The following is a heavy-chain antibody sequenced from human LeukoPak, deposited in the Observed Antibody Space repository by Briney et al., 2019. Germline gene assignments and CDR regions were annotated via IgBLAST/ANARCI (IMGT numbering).Heavy chain of an antibody. CDR1: GGTFSSYA. J-gene: IGHJ4*02. D-gene: IGHD7-27*01. CDR3: ARNPPRTGDFSS. Sequence: ASVEVSCKASGGTFSSYAISWVRQAPGQGLEWMGGIIPIFGTANYAQKFQGRVTITADESTSTAYMELSSLRSEDTAVYYCARNPPRTGDFSSWGQGALVTVSS. V-gene: IGHV1-69*13. CDR2: IIPIFGTA.